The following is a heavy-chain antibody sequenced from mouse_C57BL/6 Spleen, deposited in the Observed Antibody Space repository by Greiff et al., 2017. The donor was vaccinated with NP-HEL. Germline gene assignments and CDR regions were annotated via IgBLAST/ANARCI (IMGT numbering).Heavy chain of an antibody. CDR2: IYPGDGDT. CDR1: GYAFSSYW. Sequence: QVQLKESGAELVKPGASVKISCKASGYAFSSYWMNWVKQRPGKGLEWIGQIYPGDGDTNYNGKFKGKATLTADKSSSTAYMQLISLTSEDSAVYFCARSGGSRWYFDVWGTGTTVTVSS. CDR3: ARSGGSRWYFDV. D-gene: IGHD1-1*02. V-gene: IGHV1-80*01. J-gene: IGHJ1*03.